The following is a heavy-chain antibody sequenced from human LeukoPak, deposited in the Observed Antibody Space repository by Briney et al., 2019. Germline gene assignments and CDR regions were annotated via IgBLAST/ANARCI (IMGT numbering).Heavy chain of an antibody. D-gene: IGHD6-19*01. CDR3: ARDSVGVAGYYYYGMDV. J-gene: IGHJ6*02. V-gene: IGHV3-30*04. CDR1: GFTFSSYA. CDR2: ISYDGSNK. Sequence: GGSLRLSCAASGFTFSSYAMHWVRQAPGKGLEWVAVISYDGSNKYYADSVKGRFTISRDNSKDTLYLQMNSLRAEDTAVYYCARDSVGVAGYYYYGMDVWGQGTTVTVSS.